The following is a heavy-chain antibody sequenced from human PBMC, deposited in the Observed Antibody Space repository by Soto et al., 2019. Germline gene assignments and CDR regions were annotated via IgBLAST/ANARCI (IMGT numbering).Heavy chain of an antibody. CDR1: GGSISSGGYY. CDR2: IYYSGST. D-gene: IGHD2-2*01. CDR3: ARIVVPAAPFDY. V-gene: IGHV4-31*03. Sequence: SETLSLTCTVPGGSISSGGYYWSWIRQHPGKGLEWIGYIYYSGSTYYNPSLKSRVTISVDTSKNQFSLKLSSVTAADTAVYYCARIVVPAAPFDYWGQGTLVTVSS. J-gene: IGHJ4*02.